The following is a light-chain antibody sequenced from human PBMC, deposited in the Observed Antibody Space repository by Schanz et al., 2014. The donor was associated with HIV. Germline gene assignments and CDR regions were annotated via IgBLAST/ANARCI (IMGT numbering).Light chain of an antibody. J-gene: IGKJ1*01. Sequence: IQLTQSPSSLSASVGDRVTITCRASLDISSYLAWYQQKPGKAPNLLIFATSTLQSGVPSRFSGSGSGTDFTLTISSLQPEDFATYYCQQYSYFSTFGQGTKVEIK. CDR2: ATS. V-gene: IGKV1-9*01. CDR3: QQYSYFST. CDR1: LDISSY.